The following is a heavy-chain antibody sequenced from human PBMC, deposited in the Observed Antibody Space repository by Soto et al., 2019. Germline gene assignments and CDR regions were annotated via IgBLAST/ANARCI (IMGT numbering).Heavy chain of an antibody. V-gene: IGHV4-59*01. CDR1: GGPITSYY. CDR3: AGDYYDSSGIFDY. D-gene: IGHD3-22*01. CDR2: IYYSGST. J-gene: IGHJ4*02. Sequence: SETPSLTCPVSGGPITSYYWSWIRHPPGKGLEWIGYIYYSGSTNYNPSLKSRVTISVDTSKNQFSLKLSSVTAADTAVYYCAGDYYDSSGIFDYWGQGTLVTVSS.